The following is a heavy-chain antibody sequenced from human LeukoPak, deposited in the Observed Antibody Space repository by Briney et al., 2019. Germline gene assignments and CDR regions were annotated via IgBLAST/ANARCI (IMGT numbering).Heavy chain of an antibody. J-gene: IGHJ4*02. D-gene: IGHD3-10*01. CDR3: ARESGRSRVGELLRD. V-gene: IGHV3-30*02. Sequence: PGGSLRLSCAASGFTFSTQGMHWVRQAPGKGLEWVTFIQNHGNDKRCADSVKGRFTVSRDNSKNTLYLQINSLRAEDTAMYYCARESGRSRVGELLRDWGQGTLVTVSS. CDR1: GFTFSTQG. CDR2: IQNHGNDK.